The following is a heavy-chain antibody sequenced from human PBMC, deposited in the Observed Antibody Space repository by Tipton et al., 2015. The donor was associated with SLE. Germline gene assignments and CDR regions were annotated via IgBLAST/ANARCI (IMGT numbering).Heavy chain of an antibody. Sequence: TLSLTCSVSGGSINTHYWSWIRQPPGKGLEWIGSIYYSGSTYYNPSLKSRVTISVDTSKNQFSLKLSSVTAADTAVYYCARAGCSSTSCYHYYYYGMDVWGQGTTVTVSS. CDR2: IYYSGST. V-gene: IGHV4-59*11. D-gene: IGHD2-2*01. J-gene: IGHJ6*02. CDR3: ARAGCSSTSCYHYYYYGMDV. CDR1: GGSINTHY.